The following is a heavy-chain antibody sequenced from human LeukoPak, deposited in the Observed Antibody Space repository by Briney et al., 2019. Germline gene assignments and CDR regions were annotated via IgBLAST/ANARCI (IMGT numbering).Heavy chain of an antibody. V-gene: IGHV3-7*01. CDR2: IKEDGSEK. Sequence: GGSLRLSCAASGFSFSRYWMSGVRQAPGRELEWVANIKEDGSEKYYVDSVKGRFTISRDNARNSLYLQMNSLRAEDTAVYYCANSFGIAAPFGYFDYWGQGTLVTVSS. CDR3: ANSFGIAAPFGYFDY. J-gene: IGHJ4*02. CDR1: GFSFSRYW. D-gene: IGHD2-15*01.